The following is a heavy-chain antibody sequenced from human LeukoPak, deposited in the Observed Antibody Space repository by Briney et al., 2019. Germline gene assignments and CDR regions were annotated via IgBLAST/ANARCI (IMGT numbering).Heavy chain of an antibody. CDR2: IYHSGST. D-gene: IGHD3-10*01. V-gene: IGHV4-38-2*01. CDR1: GYSIGSGYY. J-gene: IGHJ4*02. CDR3: ASSLIKGSGSYTFDY. Sequence: PSETLSLTCAVSGYSIGSGYYWGWIRQPPGKGLEWIGSIYHSGSTYYNPSLKSRVTISVDTSKNQFSLKLSSVTAADTAVYYCASSLIKGSGSYTFDYWGQGTLVTASS.